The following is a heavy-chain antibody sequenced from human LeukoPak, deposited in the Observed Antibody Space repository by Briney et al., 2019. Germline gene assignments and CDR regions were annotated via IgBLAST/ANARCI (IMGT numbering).Heavy chain of an antibody. J-gene: IGHJ4*02. CDR1: GGTFSSYA. V-gene: IGHV1-69*05. CDR2: IIPIFGTA. Sequence: SVKVSCKASGGTFSSYAISWVRQAPGQGLEWMGGIIPIFGTANYAQKFQGRVTITTDESTSTAYMELSSLRSEDTVVYYCAREVVPAAIFDYWGQGTLVTVSS. D-gene: IGHD2-2*01. CDR3: AREVVPAAIFDY.